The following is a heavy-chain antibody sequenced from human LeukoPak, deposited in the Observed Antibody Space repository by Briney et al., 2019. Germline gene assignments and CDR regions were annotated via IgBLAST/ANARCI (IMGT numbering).Heavy chain of an antibody. J-gene: IGHJ6*04. V-gene: IGHV3-23*01. D-gene: IGHD1-1*01. CDR3: AKDGATGTWVYYYYGMDV. Sequence: GGSLRLSCAASGFTFSSYAMSWVRQAPGKGLEWVSAISGSGGSTYYVDSVKGRFTISRDNSKNTLYLQMNSLRAEDTAVYYCAKDGATGTWVYYYYGMDVWGKGPTVTVSS. CDR1: GFTFSSYA. CDR2: ISGSGGST.